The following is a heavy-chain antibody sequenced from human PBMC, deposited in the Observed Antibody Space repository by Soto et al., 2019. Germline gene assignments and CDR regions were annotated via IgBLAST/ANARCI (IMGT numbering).Heavy chain of an antibody. CDR3: AGVYDYGDRPFDY. J-gene: IGHJ4*02. D-gene: IGHD4-17*01. Sequence: QVQLVQSGAEVKKPGSSVKVSCKASGGNFSSYAIRWVRQAPGQGLEWMGGIIPIFGTANYAQKFQGRVKITADESTSTAYMELRSLRSEDTAVYYCAGVYDYGDRPFDYWGQGTLVTVSS. V-gene: IGHV1-69*12. CDR1: GGNFSSYA. CDR2: IIPIFGTA.